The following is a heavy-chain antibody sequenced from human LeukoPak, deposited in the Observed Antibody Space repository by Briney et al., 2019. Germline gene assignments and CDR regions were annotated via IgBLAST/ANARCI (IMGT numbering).Heavy chain of an antibody. J-gene: IGHJ4*02. CDR1: GASISSSNDY. V-gene: IGHV4-39*01. Sequence: PSETLSLACSVSGASISSSNDYWGWIRQAPGTGLEWIGSITYDGSAHYNPSLMSRATILVDTSKNQFSLKLSSVTAADAAMYYCARQFATASADTRGYFDFWGQGTVVTVSS. CDR3: ARQFATASADTRGYFDF. CDR2: ITYDGSA. D-gene: IGHD2-2*01.